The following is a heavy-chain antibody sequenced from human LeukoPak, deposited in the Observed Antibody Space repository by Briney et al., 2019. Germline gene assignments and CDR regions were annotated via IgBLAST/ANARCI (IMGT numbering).Heavy chain of an antibody. V-gene: IGHV4-38-2*02. CDR3: ARDGYYYGAGTYSGMDV. D-gene: IGHD3-10*01. CDR1: GYSISSDYC. CDR2: ISHRGSP. Sequence: PSETLSLTCIVSGYSISSDYCWGWIRQAPGKGLEWIGSISHRGSPYYNPSLQSRVTMSVDTSKNQFSLKLSSVTAADTAVYYCARDGYYYGAGTYSGMDVWGQGTTVTVSS. J-gene: IGHJ6*02.